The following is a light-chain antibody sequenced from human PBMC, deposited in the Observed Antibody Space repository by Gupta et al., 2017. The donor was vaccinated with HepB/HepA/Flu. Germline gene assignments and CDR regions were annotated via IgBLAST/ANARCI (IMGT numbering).Light chain of an antibody. V-gene: IGKV1-39*01. CDR3: QQSYSTPFT. CDR2: AAS. J-gene: IGKJ3*01. Sequence: DIQMTQSPSSLSASVGDRVTITCRASQSISSYLNWYQQKPGKAPKLLIYAASSLQSGVPSRFSGSGSGTDCTLTISSLQPEDFATYYCQQSYSTPFTCGPGTKVDIK. CDR1: QSISSY.